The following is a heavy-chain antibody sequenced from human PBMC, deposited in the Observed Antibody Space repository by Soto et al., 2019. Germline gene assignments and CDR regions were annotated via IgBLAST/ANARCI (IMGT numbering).Heavy chain of an antibody. Sequence: PGGSLRLSCAASGFTFSSYAMHWVRQAPGKGLEYVSAISSNGGSTYYANSVKGRFTISRDNSKNTLYLQMGSLRAEDMAVYYCARDKSQYYGSGSYPGYWGQGTLVTVSS. J-gene: IGHJ4*02. CDR1: GFTFSSYA. D-gene: IGHD3-10*01. CDR2: ISSNGGST. CDR3: ARDKSQYYGSGSYPGY. V-gene: IGHV3-64*01.